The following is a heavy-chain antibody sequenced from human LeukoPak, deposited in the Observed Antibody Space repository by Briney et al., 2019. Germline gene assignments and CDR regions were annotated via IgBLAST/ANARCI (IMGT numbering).Heavy chain of an antibody. Sequence: PGGSLRLSCAASGFTFDDYDMSWVRQAPGKGLEWVSDINWNGGSTGYADSVKGRFTISRDNAKNTLYLQMNSLRAEDTAVYYCARGLVPGFLDYWGQGTPVTVSS. D-gene: IGHD4-11*01. V-gene: IGHV3-20*04. CDR1: GFTFDDYD. CDR3: ARGLVPGFLDY. J-gene: IGHJ4*02. CDR2: INWNGGST.